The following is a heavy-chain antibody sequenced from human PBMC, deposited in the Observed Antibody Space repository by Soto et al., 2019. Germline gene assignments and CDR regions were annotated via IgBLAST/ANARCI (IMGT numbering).Heavy chain of an antibody. Sequence: SETLSLTCTVSGGSISSGGYYWSWIRQHPGKGLEWIGYIYYSGSTYYNPSLKSRVTISVDTSKNQFSVKLSSVTAADTAVYYCARERGGPFDYWGQGTLVTVSS. CDR1: GGSISSGGYY. CDR3: ARERGGPFDY. D-gene: IGHD2-15*01. V-gene: IGHV4-31*03. J-gene: IGHJ4*02. CDR2: IYYSGST.